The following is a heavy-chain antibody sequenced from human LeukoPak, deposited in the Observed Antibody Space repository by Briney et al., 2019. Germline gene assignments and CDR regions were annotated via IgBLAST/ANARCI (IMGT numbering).Heavy chain of an antibody. CDR1: GGSISSSSYC. J-gene: IGHJ4*02. V-gene: IGHV4-39*07. Sequence: SETLSLTCTVSGGSISSSSYCWAWIRQPPGKGLEWIGTIYYSGSTYYNPSLKSRVTISADTSKNQFSLKLNSVTAADTAVYYCVRSHIDIEVAVVPTSDFDYWGQGALVTVSS. CDR3: VRSHIDIEVAVVPTSDFDY. CDR2: IYYSGST. D-gene: IGHD2-15*01.